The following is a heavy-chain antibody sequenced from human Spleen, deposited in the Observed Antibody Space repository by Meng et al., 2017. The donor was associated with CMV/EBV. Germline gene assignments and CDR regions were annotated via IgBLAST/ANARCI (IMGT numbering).Heavy chain of an antibody. CDR1: GYTFTSYY. CDR2: INPSGDNT. V-gene: IGHV1-46*01. CDR3: ARGFLGDYGGLGY. Sequence: KASGYTFTSYYMHWVRQAPGQGLEWMGMINPSGDNTGYAQNFQGRVSMTRDTSTSTFYMELSSLGSEDTAVYYCARGFLGDYGGLGYWGQGTLVTVSS. J-gene: IGHJ4*02. D-gene: IGHD4-23*01.